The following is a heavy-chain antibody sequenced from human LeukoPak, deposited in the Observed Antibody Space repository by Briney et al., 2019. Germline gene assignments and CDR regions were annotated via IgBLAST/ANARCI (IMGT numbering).Heavy chain of an antibody. D-gene: IGHD4-23*01. Sequence: SETLTLTCAVYGGSFSGYYWIWIRQPPGKGLEWIGEINHSGNTISNPSLKSRVTMSVDTSKNQFSLKLSSLTAADTAMYYCARREPHGDYGGKIRYYYYMDVWGKGTTITISS. V-gene: IGHV4-34*01. CDR3: ARREPHGDYGGKIRYYYYMDV. CDR2: INHSGNT. J-gene: IGHJ6*03. CDR1: GGSFSGYY.